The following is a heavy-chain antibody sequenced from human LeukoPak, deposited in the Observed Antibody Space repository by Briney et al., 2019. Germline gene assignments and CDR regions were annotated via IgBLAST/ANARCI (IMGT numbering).Heavy chain of an antibody. CDR2: INWDDQK. D-gene: IGHD3-22*01. Sequence: ESGPTLVNPTQTLTLTCTFSGFSLTTSGVGVGWIRQPPGKALEWFALINWDDQKVYSPSLQSRLSITKDTSKNQVVLTMTNVDPVDTATYYCAHRRDSSGYQYRWWFAPWGQGTLVTVSS. J-gene: IGHJ5*02. V-gene: IGHV2-5*02. CDR1: GFSLTTSGVG. CDR3: AHRRDSSGYQYRWWFAP.